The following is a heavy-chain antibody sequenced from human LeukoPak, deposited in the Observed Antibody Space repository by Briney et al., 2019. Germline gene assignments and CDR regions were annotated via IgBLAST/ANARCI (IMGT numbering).Heavy chain of an antibody. V-gene: IGHV4-59*01. J-gene: IGHJ6*03. CDR3: ARETSQKGAHYMDV. CDR1: GGSISSYY. Sequence: SETLSLTCTVSGGSISSYYWSWIRQPPGKGLKWIGYIYYSGSTSYSPSLRSRVTISVDTSKNQFSLKLSSVTAADTAVYYCARETSQKGAHYMDVWGKGPRSPSP. D-gene: IGHD3-16*01. CDR2: IYYSGST.